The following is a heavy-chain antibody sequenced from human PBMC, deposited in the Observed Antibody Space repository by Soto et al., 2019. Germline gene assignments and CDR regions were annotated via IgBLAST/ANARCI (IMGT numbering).Heavy chain of an antibody. Sequence: EVQLVESGGGLVQPGGSLRLSCAASGFTFSSYWMHWVRQAPGKGLVWVSRINSDGSSTSYADSVKGRFTSSRDNAKNTLYLQMNSLRAEDTAVYYCAREEVDYCDEFWFDPWGQGTLVTVSS. V-gene: IGHV3-74*01. CDR2: INSDGSST. J-gene: IGHJ5*02. CDR1: GFTFSSYW. CDR3: AREEVDYCDEFWFDP. D-gene: IGHD4-17*01.